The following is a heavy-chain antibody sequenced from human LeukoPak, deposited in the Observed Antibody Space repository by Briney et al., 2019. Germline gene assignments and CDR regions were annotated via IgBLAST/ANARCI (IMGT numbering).Heavy chain of an antibody. CDR2: IKEDGSDK. V-gene: IGHV3-7*01. CDR1: GFTFSSYE. D-gene: IGHD5-18*01. Sequence: PGGSLRLSCAASGFTFSSYEMNWVRQAPGKGLEWVANIKEDGSDKNYVDSMKGRFTISRDNAKNSLYLQMNSLRVEDTTVYYCARDAGYGYDRFDYWGQGTQVTVSS. CDR3: ARDAGYGYDRFDY. J-gene: IGHJ4*02.